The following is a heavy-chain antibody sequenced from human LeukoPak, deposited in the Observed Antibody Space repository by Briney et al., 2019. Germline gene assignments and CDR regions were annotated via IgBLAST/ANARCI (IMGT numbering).Heavy chain of an antibody. CDR3: ARTGSYGYWFDP. CDR1: GGSISSGGYY. J-gene: IGHJ5*02. Sequence: PPQTLSLTCTVSGGSISSGGYYWSWIRQPPGKGLEWIGYIYYSGSTNYNPSLKSRVTISVDTSKNQFSLKLSSVTAADTAVYYCARTGSYGYWFDPWGQGTLVTVSS. V-gene: IGHV4-61*08. CDR2: IYYSGST. D-gene: IGHD5-18*01.